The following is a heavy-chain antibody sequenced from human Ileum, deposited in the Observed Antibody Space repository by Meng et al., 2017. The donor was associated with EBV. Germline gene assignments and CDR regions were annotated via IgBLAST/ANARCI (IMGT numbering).Heavy chain of an antibody. J-gene: IGHJ5*02. Sequence: QERVVGFGGCWANAGGSLRTSWNACGFTCSDYYMRWIRQAQGKGREWVSYISSSGSTIYYADSVKGRFTISRDNAKNSLYLQMNSLRAEDTAVYYCARKRSWGQGTLVTVSS. CDR2: ISSSGSTI. V-gene: IGHV3-11*01. CDR1: GFTCSDYY. CDR3: ARKRS.